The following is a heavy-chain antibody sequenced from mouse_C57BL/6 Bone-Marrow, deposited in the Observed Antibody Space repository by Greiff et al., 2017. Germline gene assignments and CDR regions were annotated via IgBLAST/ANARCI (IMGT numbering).Heavy chain of an antibody. J-gene: IGHJ2*01. V-gene: IGHV14-3*01. CDR3: ARGGYYDYDENY. CDR1: GFNIKNTY. D-gene: IGHD2-4*01. CDR2: IDPANGNT. Sequence: VQLQQSVAELVRPGASVKLSCTASGFNIKNTYMPWVQQRPEQGLEWIGRIDPANGNTKYAPKFQGKATITADTSSNTAYLQLSSLTSEDTAIYYCARGGYYDYDENYWGQGTTLTVSA.